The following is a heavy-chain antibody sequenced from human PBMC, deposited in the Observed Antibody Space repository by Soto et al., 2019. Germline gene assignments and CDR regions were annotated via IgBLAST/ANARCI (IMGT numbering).Heavy chain of an antibody. V-gene: IGHV1-3*04. CDR2: INTANDNT. CDR3: ARGSSWSYFDF. J-gene: IGHJ4*02. D-gene: IGHD6-13*01. Sequence: QVQLVQSGAEVKKPGASVKVSCKASGYTFTSYAVHWVRQAPGQRLEWLGWINTANDNTKYSQKFQGRVTITRDTSASTAYMELSSLRSEDTAVYYCARGSSWSYFDFWGQGTLVTVSS. CDR1: GYTFTSYA.